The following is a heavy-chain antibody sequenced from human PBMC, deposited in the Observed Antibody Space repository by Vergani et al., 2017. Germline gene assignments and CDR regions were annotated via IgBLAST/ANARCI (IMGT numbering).Heavy chain of an antibody. D-gene: IGHD2-2*02. J-gene: IGHJ4*02. CDR1: GGSFSGYY. CDR3: ARGRASIYCSSTSCYNRFAY. V-gene: IGHV4-34*01. CDR2: INHSGST. Sequence: QVQLQQWGAGLLKPSETLSLTCAVYGGSFSGYYWSWIRQPPGKGLEWIGEINHSGSTNYNPSLKSRVTISVDTSKNQFSLRLSSVTAADTAVYYCARGRASIYCSSTSCYNRFAYWGQGTLVTVSS.